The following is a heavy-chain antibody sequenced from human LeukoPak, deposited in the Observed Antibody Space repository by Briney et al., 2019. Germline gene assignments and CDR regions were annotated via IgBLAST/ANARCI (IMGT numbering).Heavy chain of an antibody. CDR1: GFTFDDYA. CDR2: ISGDGGST. CDR3: AKDIESVDIVATIGFYYYYGMDV. D-gene: IGHD5-12*01. V-gene: IGHV3-43*02. J-gene: IGHJ6*02. Sequence: PGGSLRLSCAASGFTFDDYAMGWVRQAPGKGLEWVSLISGDGGSTYYADSVKGRFTISRDNSKNSLYLQMNSLRTEDTALYYCAKDIESVDIVATIGFYYYYGMDVWGQGTTVTVSS.